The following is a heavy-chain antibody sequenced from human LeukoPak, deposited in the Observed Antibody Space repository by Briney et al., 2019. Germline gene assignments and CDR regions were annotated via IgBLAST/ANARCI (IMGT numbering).Heavy chain of an antibody. D-gene: IGHD6-19*01. CDR1: GFTFSSYW. CDR3: ARYWRAGNYYYDY. Sequence: GGSLRLSCAASGFTFSSYWMSWVRQAPGKGLEWVANIKQDGSEKYYVDSVKGRFTISRDNAKNSLYLQMNSLRAEDTAVYYCARYWRAGNYYYDYWGQGTLVTVSS. V-gene: IGHV3-7*01. CDR2: IKQDGSEK. J-gene: IGHJ4*02.